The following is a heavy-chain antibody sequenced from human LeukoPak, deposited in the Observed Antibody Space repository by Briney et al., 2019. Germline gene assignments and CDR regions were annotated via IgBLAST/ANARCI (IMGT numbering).Heavy chain of an antibody. Sequence: SETLSLTCTVSGGSISSYYWSWIRQPPGKGLEWIGYIYYSGSTNYNPSLKSRVTISVDTSKNQFSLKLSSVTAADTAVYYCARHPTGDTAMVHLDYWGQGTLVTVSS. V-gene: IGHV4-59*08. J-gene: IGHJ4*02. CDR1: GGSISSYY. CDR3: ARHPTGDTAMVHLDY. D-gene: IGHD5-18*01. CDR2: IYYSGST.